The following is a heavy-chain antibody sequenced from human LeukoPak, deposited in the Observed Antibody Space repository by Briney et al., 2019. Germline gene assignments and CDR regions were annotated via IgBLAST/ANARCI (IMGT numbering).Heavy chain of an antibody. V-gene: IGHV3-23*01. D-gene: IGHD1-26*01. CDR2: ISSSGSGGNT. J-gene: IGHJ2*01. CDR3: AQDRTVGASYWYFDL. CDR1: GVTLSNYA. Sequence: GGSLRLSCVASGVTLSNYAMSWARQAPGKGLEWVSGISSSGSGGNTYYADSVKGRFTISRDSSRSTLFLHMNTLRAEDTAIYYCAQDRTVGASYWYFDLWGRGTLVTVSS.